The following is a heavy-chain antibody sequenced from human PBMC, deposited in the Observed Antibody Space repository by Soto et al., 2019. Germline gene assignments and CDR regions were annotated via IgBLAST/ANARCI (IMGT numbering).Heavy chain of an antibody. Sequence: GEALKISCKGSGYSFTSYWIGWVRRTPGKGLEWVGIIYPGDSDTRYSPSFQGQVTISADKSISTAYLQWSSLKASDTAMYYCARQTVATRNYYYGMDVWGQGTTVTVSS. CDR2: IYPGDSDT. D-gene: IGHD5-12*01. J-gene: IGHJ6*02. CDR3: ARQTVATRNYYYGMDV. CDR1: GYSFTSYW. V-gene: IGHV5-51*01.